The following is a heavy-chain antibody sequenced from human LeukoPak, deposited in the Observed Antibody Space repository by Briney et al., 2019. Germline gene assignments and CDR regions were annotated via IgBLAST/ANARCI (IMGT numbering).Heavy chain of an antibody. J-gene: IGHJ5*02. D-gene: IGHD2-15*01. Sequence: GGSLRLSCAASGFTFREYSMSWVRQAPGKGLEWVSNIRSNGGDTYYTDSVKGRFTISRDNSKNTLYLEMNSLGAEDTAVYYCAKGGYTTWFDPWGQGTLVTVSS. CDR3: AKGGYTTWFDP. CDR1: GFTFREYS. CDR2: IRSNGGDT. V-gene: IGHV3-23*01.